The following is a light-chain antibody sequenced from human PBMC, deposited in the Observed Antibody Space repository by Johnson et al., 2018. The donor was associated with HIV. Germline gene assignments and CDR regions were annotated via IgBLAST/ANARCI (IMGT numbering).Light chain of an antibody. CDR3: GTWDSSLSAGV. CDR1: SSNIGNNY. CDR2: DNN. J-gene: IGLJ1*01. V-gene: IGLV1-51*01. Sequence: QSVLTQPPSVSAAPGQKVTISCSGSSSNIGNNYVSWYQQLPGTAPKLLIYDNNKRPSGIPDRFSCSKSGTSATLGITGLQTGDEADYYCGTWDSSLSAGVCGIGTKVTVL.